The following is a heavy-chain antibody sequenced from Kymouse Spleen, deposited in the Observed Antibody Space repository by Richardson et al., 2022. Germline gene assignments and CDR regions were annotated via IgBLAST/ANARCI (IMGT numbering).Heavy chain of an antibody. D-gene: IGHD6-6*01. Sequence: EVQLVESGGGLVQPGRSLRLSCAASGFTFDDYAMHWVRQAPGKGLEWVSGISWNSGSIGYADSVKGRFTISRDNAKNSLYLQMNSLRAEDTALYYCAKGNIAARPYYFDYWGQGTLVTVSS. CDR2: ISWNSGSI. V-gene: IGHV3-9*01. J-gene: IGHJ4*02. CDR3: AKGNIAARPYYFDY. CDR1: GFTFDDYA.